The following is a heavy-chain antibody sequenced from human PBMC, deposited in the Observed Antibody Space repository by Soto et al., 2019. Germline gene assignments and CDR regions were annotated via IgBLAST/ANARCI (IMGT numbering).Heavy chain of an antibody. D-gene: IGHD6-19*01. CDR2: TSGSGGHT. V-gene: IGHV3-23*01. CDR3: AKAAGYYYYWDV. CDR1: GFTFSGDA. J-gene: IGHJ6*03. Sequence: GGSLRLSCAASGFTFSGDAMSWVRQAPGKGLEWVAGTSGSGGHTYYADSVRGRFTISRDNFENTLFLQMNSLRVEDTALYYCAKAAGYYYYWDVWGKGAMVTVSS.